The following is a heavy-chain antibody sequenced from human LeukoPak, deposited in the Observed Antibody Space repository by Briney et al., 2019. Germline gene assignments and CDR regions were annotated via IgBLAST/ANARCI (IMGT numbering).Heavy chain of an antibody. D-gene: IGHD3-10*01. CDR2: IYYSGST. J-gene: IGHJ4*02. CDR3: ARHMVRGVILDY. V-gene: IGHV4-61*01. Sequence: PSETLSLTCTVSGGSVSSGSYYWRWIRQPPGKGLEWIAYIYYSGSTNYNPSHKSRVTVSVDTSKNQFSLKLSSVTAADTAMYYCARHMVRGVILDYWGQGTLVTVSS. CDR1: GGSVSSGSYY.